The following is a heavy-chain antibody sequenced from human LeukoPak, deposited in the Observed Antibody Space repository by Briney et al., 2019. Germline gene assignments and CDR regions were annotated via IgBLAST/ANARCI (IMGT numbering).Heavy chain of an antibody. CDR1: GFTVSSNY. Sequence: PGGSLRLSCAASGFTVSSNYTSWVRQAPGKGLEWVSIIYSGGSTFYADSVKGRFTISRDNSKNTLYLQMNSLRAEDTAVYYCAKANEHYYDSSGYAYWGQGTLVTVSS. J-gene: IGHJ4*02. CDR3: AKANEHYYDSSGYAY. D-gene: IGHD3-22*01. CDR2: IYSGGST. V-gene: IGHV3-53*05.